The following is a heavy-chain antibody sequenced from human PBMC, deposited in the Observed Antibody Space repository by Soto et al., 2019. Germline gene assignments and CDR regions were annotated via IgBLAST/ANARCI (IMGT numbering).Heavy chain of an antibody. CDR2: IYYSGST. CDR1: GGSISSSSYY. CDR3: ANYCSSTSCYRGY. V-gene: IGHV4-39*01. D-gene: IGHD2-2*01. Sequence: SETLSLTCTVSGGSISSSSYYWGWIRQPPGKGLEWIGSIYYSGSTYYNPSLKSRVTISVDTSKNQFSLKLSSVTAADTAVYYCANYCSSTSCYRGYWGQGTLVTVSS. J-gene: IGHJ4*02.